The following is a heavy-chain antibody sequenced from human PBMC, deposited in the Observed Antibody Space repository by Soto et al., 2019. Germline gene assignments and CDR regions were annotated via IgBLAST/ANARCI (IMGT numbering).Heavy chain of an antibody. J-gene: IGHJ3*02. CDR2: IWHDGSNK. CDR3: AKARGDDGAFDI. V-gene: IGHV3-33*06. D-gene: IGHD4-17*01. Sequence: GGSLRLSCAASGFSFSTDGMHWVRQAPGKGLEWVAVIWHDGSNKYYADSVKGRFTISRDNSKNTLYLQMNSLRPEDTAVYYCAKARGDDGAFDIWGQGTMVTVSS. CDR1: GFSFSTDG.